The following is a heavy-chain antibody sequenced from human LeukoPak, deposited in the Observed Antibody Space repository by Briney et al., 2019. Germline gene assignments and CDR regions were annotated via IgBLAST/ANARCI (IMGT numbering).Heavy chain of an antibody. CDR1: GYTFTSYG. CDR2: ISAYNGNT. J-gene: IGHJ5*02. CDR3: ARERSIAVAGTENWFDP. V-gene: IGHV1-18*01. D-gene: IGHD6-19*01. Sequence: GASVKVSCKASGYTFTSYGISWVRQAPGQGLEWMGWISAYNGNTNYAQKLRGRVTMTTDTSTSTAYMELRSLRSDDTAVYYCARERSIAVAGTENWFDPWGQGTLVTVSS.